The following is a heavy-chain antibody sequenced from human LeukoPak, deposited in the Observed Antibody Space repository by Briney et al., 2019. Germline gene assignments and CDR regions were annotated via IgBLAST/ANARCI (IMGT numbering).Heavy chain of an antibody. D-gene: IGHD2-2*02. Sequence: GGSLRLSCAASGFAFSSYAMHWVRQAPGKELEWVAVISYDGSNKYYADSVKDRFTISRDNSKNTLYLQMNSLRAEDTAVYYCARTRIVVPAAIGRGAFDIWGQGTMVTVSS. V-gene: IGHV3-30-3*01. CDR3: ARTRIVVPAAIGRGAFDI. CDR2: ISYDGSNK. CDR1: GFAFSSYA. J-gene: IGHJ3*02.